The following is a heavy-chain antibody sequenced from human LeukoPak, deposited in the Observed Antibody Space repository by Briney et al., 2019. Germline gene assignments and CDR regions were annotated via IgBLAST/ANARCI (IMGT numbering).Heavy chain of an antibody. J-gene: IGHJ1*01. CDR3: ASWRWELLEVEYFQH. D-gene: IGHD1-26*01. V-gene: IGHV3-21*01. Sequence: GGSLRLSCAASGFTFSSYSMNWVRQAPGKGLEWVSSISSSSSYIYYADSVKGRFTISRDNAKNSLYLQMNSLRAEDTAVYYCASWRWELLEVEYFQHWGQGTLVTVSS. CDR2: ISSSSSYI. CDR1: GFTFSSYS.